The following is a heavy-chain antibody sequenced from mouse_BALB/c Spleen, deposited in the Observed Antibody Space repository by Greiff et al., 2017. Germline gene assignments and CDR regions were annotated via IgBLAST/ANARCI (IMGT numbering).Heavy chain of an antibody. V-gene: IGHV1S127*01. J-gene: IGHJ4*01. CDR3: TRGDYVAMDY. Sequence: VQLQQSGAELVKPGASVKMSCKASGYTFTSYWMHWVKQRPGQGLEWIGTIDPSDSYTSYNQKFKGKATLTVDTSSSTAYMQLSSLTSEDSAVYYCTRGDYVAMDYWGQGTSVTVSS. CDR2: IDPSDSYT. CDR1: GYTFTSYW. D-gene: IGHD1-1*01.